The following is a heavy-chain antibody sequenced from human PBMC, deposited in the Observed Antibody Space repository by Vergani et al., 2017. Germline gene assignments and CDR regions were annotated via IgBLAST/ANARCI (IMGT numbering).Heavy chain of an antibody. V-gene: IGHV4-59*01. CDR3: ARAHSSSWYLLDY. CDR2: IYYSGST. D-gene: IGHD6-13*01. CDR1: GGSISSYY. J-gene: IGHJ4*02. Sequence: QVQLQESGPGLVKPSETLSLTCTASGGSISSYYWSWIRQPPGKGLEWIGYIYYSGSTNYNPPLKSRVTISVDTSRNQFSLKLSSVTAADTAVYYCARAHSSSWYLLDYWGQGTLVTVSS.